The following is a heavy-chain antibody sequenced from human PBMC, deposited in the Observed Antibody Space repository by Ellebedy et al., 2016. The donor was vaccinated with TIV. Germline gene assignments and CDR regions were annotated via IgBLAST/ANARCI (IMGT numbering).Heavy chain of an antibody. J-gene: IGHJ4*02. Sequence: GESLKISCAASGFTFSDFWMSWVRQAPGEGLEWVANINEHGSEPYYVDSVKGRVTISRDNVKNSLFLQKNSLRADDTAIDHGARGKSGTYIHHAFDSWGQGTLVTVSS. CDR3: ARGKSGTYIHHAFDS. CDR2: INEHGSEP. D-gene: IGHD1-14*01. V-gene: IGHV3-7*03. CDR1: GFTFSDFW.